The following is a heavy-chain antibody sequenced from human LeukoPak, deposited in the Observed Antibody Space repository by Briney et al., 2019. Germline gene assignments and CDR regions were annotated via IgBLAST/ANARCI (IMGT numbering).Heavy chain of an antibody. J-gene: IGHJ4*02. CDR1: GFTFSDYY. V-gene: IGHV3-11*01. D-gene: IGHD2-15*01. CDR3: ARDRCSGGSCYSHYFDY. CDR2: ISSSGSTI. Sequence: GGSLRLSCAASGFTFSDYYMSWIRQAPGKGLEWVSYISSSGSTIYYADSVKGRFTISRDNAKNSLYLQMSSLRAEDTAVYYCARDRCSGGSCYSHYFDYWGQGTLVTVSS.